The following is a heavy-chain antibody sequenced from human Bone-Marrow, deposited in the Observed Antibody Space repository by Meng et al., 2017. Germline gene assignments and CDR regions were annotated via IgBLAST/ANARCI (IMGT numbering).Heavy chain of an antibody. D-gene: IGHD3-16*01. CDR2: IYYSGTT. Sequence: GQRRESGPGLVKPSQTLSLTCSVSGGSISSGGYYWSWIRQHPGKGLEWIGYIYYSGTTYYNPSLSSLVTISVDTSKNQFSLNLSSVTAADTAVYYCARDIRQGGNIWFDPWGQGTLVTVSS. J-gene: IGHJ5*02. CDR1: GGSISSGGYY. V-gene: IGHV4-31*01. CDR3: ARDIRQGGNIWFDP.